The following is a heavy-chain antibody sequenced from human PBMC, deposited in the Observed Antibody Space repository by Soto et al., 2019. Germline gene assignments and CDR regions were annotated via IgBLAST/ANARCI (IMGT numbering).Heavy chain of an antibody. J-gene: IGHJ6*02. D-gene: IGHD2-21*01. Sequence: QLQLQESGPGLVKPSETLSLTCTVSGGSISSSSYYWGWIRQPPGKGLECIGSIYYSGSTSYNPSLKSRVTISVDTSKNQFSLKLSSVTAADTAVYYSARHIRGNSCMDVWGQGTTVTVSS. CDR1: GGSISSSSYY. CDR2: IYYSGST. V-gene: IGHV4-39*01. CDR3: ARHIRGNSCMDV.